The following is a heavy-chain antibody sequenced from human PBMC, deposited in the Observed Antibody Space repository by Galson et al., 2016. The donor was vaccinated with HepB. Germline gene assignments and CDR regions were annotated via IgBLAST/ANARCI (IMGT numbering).Heavy chain of an antibody. CDR2: IPLDGSNK. CDR1: GFRFGSYG. J-gene: IGHJ6*02. D-gene: IGHD3-10*01. CDR3: AKDPYYGSDRGYGMDV. Sequence: SLRLSCAASGFRFGSYGIHWVRQAPGKGLAWVAYIPLDGSNKYYRDSVKGRFTISRDNSKNTVYLQMNSLRAEDTAVYYCAKDPYYGSDRGYGMDVWGQGTTVTVSS. V-gene: IGHV3-30*18.